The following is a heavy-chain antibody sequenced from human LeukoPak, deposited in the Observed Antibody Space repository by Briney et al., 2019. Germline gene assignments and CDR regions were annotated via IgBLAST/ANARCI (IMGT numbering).Heavy chain of an antibody. CDR1: GGSFSGYY. CDR3: AGGKRDSSLDY. Sequence: SETLSLTCAVYGGSFSGYYWSWIRQPPGKGLEWIGEINHSGSTNYNPSLKCRVTISVDTSKNQFSLKLSSVTAADTAVCYCAGGKRDSSLDYWGQGTLVTVSS. CDR2: INHSGST. V-gene: IGHV4-34*01. J-gene: IGHJ4*02. D-gene: IGHD6-13*01.